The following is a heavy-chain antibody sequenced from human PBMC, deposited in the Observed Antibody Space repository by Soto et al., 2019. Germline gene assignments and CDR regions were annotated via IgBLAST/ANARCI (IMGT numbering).Heavy chain of an antibody. J-gene: IGHJ3*02. CDR1: GGSISSYY. CDR3: ARGDSSGYYAFDI. D-gene: IGHD3-22*01. CDR2: IYYSGST. V-gene: IGHV4-59*01. Sequence: SETLSLTCTVSGGSISSYYWSWIRQPPGKGLEWIGYIYYSGSTNYNPSLKSRVTISVDTSKNQFSLKLSSVTAADTAVYYCARGDSSGYYAFDIWGQGTMVTVSS.